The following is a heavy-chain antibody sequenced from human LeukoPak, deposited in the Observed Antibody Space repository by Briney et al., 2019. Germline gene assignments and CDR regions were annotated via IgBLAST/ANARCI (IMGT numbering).Heavy chain of an antibody. V-gene: IGHV4-34*01. CDR2: INHSGST. CDR3: ARAFNSVVVRARYYFDY. D-gene: IGHD2-15*01. J-gene: IGHJ4*02. Sequence: PSEPLSLTCAVYGGSFSGYYWSWIRQPPGKGLEWIGEINHSGSTNYNPSLKSRVTISVDTSKNQFSLKLSSVTAADTAVYYCARAFNSVVVRARYYFDYWGQGTLVTVSS. CDR1: GGSFSGYY.